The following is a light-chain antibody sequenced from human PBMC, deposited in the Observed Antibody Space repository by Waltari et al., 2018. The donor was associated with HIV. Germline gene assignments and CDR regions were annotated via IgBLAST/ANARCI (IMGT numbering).Light chain of an antibody. CDR1: SSDVGGYNY. V-gene: IGLV2-14*01. CDR3: SSYTSSSTSVV. CDR2: EVS. J-gene: IGLJ2*01. Sequence: SALTQPASVSGSHGQSFTISCTGTSSDVGGYNYYTWYQQHPGKAPKLMIYEVSNRPSGVSNRFSGSKSGNTASLTISGLQAEDEADYYCSSYTSSSTSVVFGGGTKLTVL.